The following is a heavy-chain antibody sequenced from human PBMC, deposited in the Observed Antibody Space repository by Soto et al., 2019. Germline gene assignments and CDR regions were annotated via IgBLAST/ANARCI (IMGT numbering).Heavy chain of an antibody. J-gene: IGHJ6*02. CDR1: GGCISRYD. CDR2: IYYSGST. V-gene: IGHV4-59*08. Sequence: SETLSLGRAVYGGCISRYDGRWIGQPPGKGLEWIGYIYYSGSTNYNPSLKSRVTISVDTSKNQFSLKLSSVTAADTAVYYCARHNGPLYVGYYYDMDVWGQGTTVT. D-gene: IGHD3-16*01. CDR3: ARHNGPLYVGYYYDMDV.